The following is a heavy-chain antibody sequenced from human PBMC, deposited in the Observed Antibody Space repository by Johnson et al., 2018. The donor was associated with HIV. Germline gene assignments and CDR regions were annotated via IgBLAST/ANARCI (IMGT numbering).Heavy chain of an antibody. CDR2: IKTDGSDK. CDR3: ARGALGSFDI. D-gene: IGHD3-10*01. CDR1: GFIFSNYW. J-gene: IGHJ3*02. V-gene: IGHV3-74*02. Sequence: EMQLVESGGDSVQPGGSLRLSCAASGFIFSNYWMHWVRQAPGKGLIWVACIKTDGSDKNYADSVKGRFTISRDNAKNTVYLQMDSLRDEDMAVYYCARGALGSFDIWGQGTMVTVSA.